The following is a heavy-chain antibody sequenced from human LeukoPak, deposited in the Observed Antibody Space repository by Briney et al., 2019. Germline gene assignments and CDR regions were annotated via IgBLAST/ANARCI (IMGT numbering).Heavy chain of an antibody. CDR2: IKQGGSER. CDR3: ARDRSVNEDNSRHDF. CDR1: GFTFSGHW. J-gene: IGHJ4*02. Sequence: GGSLRLSCAASGFTFSGHWMSWLRQAPGKGLEWVATIKQGGSERYYVDSVRGRFTISRDKAKNSLFLQMNSLTVEDTAVYYCARDRSVNEDNSRHDFWGQGTLVTVSS. V-gene: IGHV3-7*01. D-gene: IGHD1-20*01.